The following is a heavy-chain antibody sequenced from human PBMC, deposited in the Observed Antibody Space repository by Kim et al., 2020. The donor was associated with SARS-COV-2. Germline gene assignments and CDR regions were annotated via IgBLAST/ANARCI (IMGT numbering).Heavy chain of an antibody. CDR3: ARGGAVLRFLEWLSSYFDY. CDR1: GYTFSNYA. J-gene: IGHJ4*02. D-gene: IGHD3-3*01. Sequence: ASVKVSCKASGYTFSNYAMHWVRQAPGQRLEWMGWINAGSGNTEYSQKFQGRLIITRDTSASTAYMELSSLRSEDTAVYYCARGGAVLRFLEWLSSYFDYWGQGTLGSVS. CDR2: INAGSGNT. V-gene: IGHV1-3*01.